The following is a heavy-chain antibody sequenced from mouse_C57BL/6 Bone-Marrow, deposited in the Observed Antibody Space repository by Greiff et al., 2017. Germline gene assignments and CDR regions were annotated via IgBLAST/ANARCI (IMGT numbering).Heavy chain of an antibody. D-gene: IGHD1-1*01. Sequence: VQLQQPGAELVMPGASVKLSCKASGYTFTSYWMHWVKQRPGQGLEWIGEIDPSDSDTNYNQKFKGKSTLTVDTSSSTAYMQLSSLTSVDSAVYYCAREGSYYYGSSWYFDVWGTGTTVTVSS. V-gene: IGHV1-69*01. CDR1: GYTFTSYW. CDR2: IDPSDSDT. J-gene: IGHJ1*03. CDR3: AREGSYYYGSSWYFDV.